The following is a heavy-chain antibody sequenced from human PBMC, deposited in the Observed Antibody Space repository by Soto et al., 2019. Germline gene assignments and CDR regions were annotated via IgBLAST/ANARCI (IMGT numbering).Heavy chain of an antibody. CDR1: SFTVTNYV. CDR3: ERYGSSFHYGMDV. V-gene: IGHV3-23*01. J-gene: IGHJ6*02. Sequence: ESLELSCAASSFTVTNYVMAWVRQAPGKGLEWVSGISENGGTAYYAASVKGRFTISRDNSKTTLHLQVNSLRADDTAVYYCERYGSSFHYGMDVWGQGTTVTVSS. D-gene: IGHD6-6*01. CDR2: ISENGGTA.